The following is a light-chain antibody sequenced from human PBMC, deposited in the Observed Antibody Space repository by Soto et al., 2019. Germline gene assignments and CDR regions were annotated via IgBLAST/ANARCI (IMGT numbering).Light chain of an antibody. V-gene: IGKV3-11*01. CDR1: QSINRH. CDR3: QQRSNWPPVT. Sequence: ETVLTQSPATLSLSPGERATLSCRASQSINRHLAWYRQKPGQAPRLLIYDASNRATGIPARFSGSGSGTDFTLTISSLEPEDFGVYYCQQRSNWPPVTFGGGTKVDIK. J-gene: IGKJ4*01. CDR2: DAS.